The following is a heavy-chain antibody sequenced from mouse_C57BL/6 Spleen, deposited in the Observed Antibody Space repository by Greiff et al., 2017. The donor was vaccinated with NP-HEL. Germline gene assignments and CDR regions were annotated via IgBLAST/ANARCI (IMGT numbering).Heavy chain of an antibody. D-gene: IGHD2-3*01. CDR3: ARCYDGYSYYFDY. J-gene: IGHJ2*01. V-gene: IGHV1-39*01. CDR1: GYSFTDYN. CDR2: INPNYGTT. Sequence: VHVKQSGPELVKPGASVKISCKASGYSFTDYNMNWVKQSNGKSLEWIGVINPNYGTTSYNQKFKGKATLTVDQSSSTAYMQLNSLTSEDSAVYYCARCYDGYSYYFDYWGQGTTLTVSS.